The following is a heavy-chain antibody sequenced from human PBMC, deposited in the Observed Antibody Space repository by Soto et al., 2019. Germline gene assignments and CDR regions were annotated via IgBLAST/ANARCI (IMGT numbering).Heavy chain of an antibody. V-gene: IGHV3-30*18. CDR2: ISYDGSNK. CDR3: AKSSYDSSGWGPSAI. CDR1: GFPFSSYG. D-gene: IGHD3-22*01. J-gene: IGHJ3*02. Sequence: PGGPLGLSCAASGFPFSSYGMHWVRQAPGKGLEWVAVISYDGSNKYYADSVKGRFTISRDNSKNTLYLQMNSLRAEDTAVYYCAKSSYDSSGWGPSAIWGQGTMVTVSS.